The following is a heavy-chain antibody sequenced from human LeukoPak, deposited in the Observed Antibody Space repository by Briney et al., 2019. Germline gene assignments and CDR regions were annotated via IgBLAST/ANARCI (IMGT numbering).Heavy chain of an antibody. J-gene: IGHJ6*02. Sequence: GGSLRLSCAASGFTVSSNYMSWVRKAPGKGLEWVSVIYSGGSTYYADSVKGRFTISRDNSKNTLYLQMNSLRAEDTAVYYCARENRGWYQNGMDVWGQGTTVTVSS. CDR3: ARENRGWYQNGMDV. D-gene: IGHD6-19*01. CDR1: GFTVSSNY. CDR2: IYSGGST. V-gene: IGHV3-53*01.